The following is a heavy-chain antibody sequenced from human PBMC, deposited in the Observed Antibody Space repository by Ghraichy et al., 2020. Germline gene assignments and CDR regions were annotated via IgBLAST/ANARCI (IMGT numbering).Heavy chain of an antibody. Sequence: SEPLSLTCAVYGGSFSGYYWSWIRQPPGKGLEWIGEINHSGSTNYNPSLKSRVTISVDTSKNQFSLKLSSVTAADTAVYYCARERWQFYYYYGMDVWGQGTTVTVSS. J-gene: IGHJ6*02. V-gene: IGHV4-34*01. CDR2: INHSGST. D-gene: IGHD6-19*01. CDR3: ARERWQFYYYYGMDV. CDR1: GGSFSGYY.